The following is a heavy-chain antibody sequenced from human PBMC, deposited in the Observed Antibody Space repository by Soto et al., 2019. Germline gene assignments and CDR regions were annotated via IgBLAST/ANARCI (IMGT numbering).Heavy chain of an antibody. CDR2: IWYDGSNK. J-gene: IGHJ4*02. V-gene: IGHV3-33*01. Sequence: SLRLSCAASGFTFSSYGMHWVRQAPGKGLEWVAVIWYDGSNKYYADSVKGRFTISRDNSKNTLYLQMNSLRAEDTAVYYCARDQTNYYDSSGSKAPYYFDYWGQGTLVTVSS. D-gene: IGHD3-22*01. CDR3: ARDQTNYYDSSGSKAPYYFDY. CDR1: GFTFSSYG.